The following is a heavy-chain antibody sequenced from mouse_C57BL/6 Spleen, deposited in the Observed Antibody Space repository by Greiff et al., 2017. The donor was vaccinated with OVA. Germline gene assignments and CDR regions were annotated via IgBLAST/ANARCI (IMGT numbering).Heavy chain of an antibody. CDR3: ARQTTTVVVHCDY. V-gene: IGHV5-6*01. J-gene: IGHJ2*01. CDR2: ISSGGSYT. CDR1: GFTFSSYG. Sequence: EVQLVESGGDLVKPGGSLKLSCAASGFTFSSYGMSWVRQTPDKRLEWVATISSGGSYTYYPDSVKGRFTISRDNAKNTLYLQMSSLKSEDTAMYYCARQTTTVVVHCDYWGQGTTLTVSS. D-gene: IGHD1-1*01.